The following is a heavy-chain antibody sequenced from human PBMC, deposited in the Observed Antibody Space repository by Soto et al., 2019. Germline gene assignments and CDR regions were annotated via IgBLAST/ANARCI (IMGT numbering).Heavy chain of an antibody. D-gene: IGHD2-15*01. Sequence: QVQLVQSGAEVKKPGASVKVSCKASGYTFTSYYMHWVRQAPGQGLEWMGIINPSGGSTSYAQKFQGRVTMTRDTSTSTVYMELSSLRSEDTAVYYCARGGPDSDDYYYDGIDVWGQGTTVTVSS. V-gene: IGHV1-46*01. J-gene: IGHJ6*02. CDR1: GYTFTSYY. CDR2: INPSGGST. CDR3: ARGGPDSDDYYYDGIDV.